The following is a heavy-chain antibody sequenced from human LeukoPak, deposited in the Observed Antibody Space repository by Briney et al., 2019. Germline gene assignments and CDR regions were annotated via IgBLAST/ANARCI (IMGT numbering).Heavy chain of an antibody. CDR3: AKRGVTGYKEAFDY. CDR1: GFTFSSYS. V-gene: IGHV3-48*01. D-gene: IGHD3-9*01. CDR2: ISSSSSTI. Sequence: GGSLRLSCAASGFTFSSYSMNWVRQAPGKGLEWVSYISSSSSTIYYADSVKGRFTISRDNAKNSLYLQMNSLRAEDTAVYYCAKRGVTGYKEAFDYWGQGTLVTVSS. J-gene: IGHJ4*02.